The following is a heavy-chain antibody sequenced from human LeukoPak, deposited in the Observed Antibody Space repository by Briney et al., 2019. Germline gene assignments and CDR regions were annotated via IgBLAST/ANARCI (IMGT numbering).Heavy chain of an antibody. CDR1: GGSIRSSY. CDR2: IYYSGST. CDR3: ARGYCSSTSCYIYYFHY. V-gene: IGHV4-59*01. D-gene: IGHD2-2*02. Sequence: SETLSLTCTVSGGSIRSSYWSWIRQPPGKGLEWIACIYYSGSTNYIPSLKSRVTISLDTSKNQFSLKLSSVTAADTAVYYCARGYCSSTSCYIYYFHYWGQGTLVTVSS. J-gene: IGHJ4*02.